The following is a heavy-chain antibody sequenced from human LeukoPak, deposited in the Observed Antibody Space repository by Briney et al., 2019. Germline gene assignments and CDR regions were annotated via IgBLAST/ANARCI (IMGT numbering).Heavy chain of an antibody. CDR1: GLPICDFA. Sequence: GGSLRLSCVASGLPICDFAMHWVRQAPGQGLEWVSLISGDGVSTFFADSVKGRFSISRDNSKNSLFLEMSSLRTEDTAMYYCARESGKFDYWGQGTLVAVSS. J-gene: IGHJ4*02. V-gene: IGHV3-43*02. CDR2: ISGDGVST. CDR3: ARESGKFDY.